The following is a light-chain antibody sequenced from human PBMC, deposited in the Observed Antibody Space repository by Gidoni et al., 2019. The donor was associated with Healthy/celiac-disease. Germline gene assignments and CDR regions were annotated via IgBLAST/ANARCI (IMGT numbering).Light chain of an antibody. Sequence: DIQLTQSPSSLSASVGDRVTITCRASQSIRSYLNWYQQKPGKAPKLLIYAASSLQSGVPSRFSGSGSGTDFTLTISSLQPEDFATYYCQQSDSTPLTFGQGTKLEIK. V-gene: IGKV1-39*01. CDR1: QSIRSY. J-gene: IGKJ2*01. CDR3: QQSDSTPLT. CDR2: AAS.